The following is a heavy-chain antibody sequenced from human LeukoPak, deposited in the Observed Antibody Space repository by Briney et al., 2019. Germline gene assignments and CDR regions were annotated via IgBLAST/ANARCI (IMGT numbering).Heavy chain of an antibody. J-gene: IGHJ4*02. D-gene: IGHD3-22*01. CDR2: IYTSGTT. Sequence: SETLSLTCTVSGGSISSYYWSWIRQPAGKGLEWIGRIYTSGTTNYNPSLKSRDTMSVDTSKNQFSLKLSSVTAADTAVYYCARGVRDSSGYYSDYFDYWGQGTLVTVSS. CDR1: GGSISSYY. CDR3: ARGVRDSSGYYSDYFDY. V-gene: IGHV4-4*07.